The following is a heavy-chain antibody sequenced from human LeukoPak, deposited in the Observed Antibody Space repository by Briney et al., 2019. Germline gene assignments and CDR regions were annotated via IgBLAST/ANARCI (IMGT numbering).Heavy chain of an antibody. CDR3: ARGVCPSYDFWSGYYTGIPHYYYYMDV. D-gene: IGHD3-3*01. CDR2: INHSGST. J-gene: IGHJ6*03. V-gene: IGHV4-34*01. CDR1: GGSFSGYY. Sequence: PSETLSLTCAVYGGSFSGYYWSWIRQPPGKGLEWVGEINHSGSTNYNPSLKSRVTISVDTSKNQFSLKLSSVTAADTAEYYCARGVCPSYDFWSGYYTGIPHYYYYMDVWGKGTTVTVSS.